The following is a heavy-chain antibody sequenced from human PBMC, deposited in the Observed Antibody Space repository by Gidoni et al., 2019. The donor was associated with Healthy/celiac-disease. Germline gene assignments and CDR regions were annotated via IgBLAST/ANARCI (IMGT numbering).Heavy chain of an antibody. Sequence: QVQLVPSGAEVKKPGSSVKVSCKASEGTFSSYTISWVRQAPGQGLEWMGRIIPILGIANYAQKFQGRVTITADKSTSTAYMELSSLRSEDTAVYYCARDSLTMVRGVIAYWGQGTLVTVSS. V-gene: IGHV1-69*08. CDR3: ARDSLTMVRGVIAY. CDR2: IIPILGIA. D-gene: IGHD3-10*01. J-gene: IGHJ4*02. CDR1: EGTFSSYT.